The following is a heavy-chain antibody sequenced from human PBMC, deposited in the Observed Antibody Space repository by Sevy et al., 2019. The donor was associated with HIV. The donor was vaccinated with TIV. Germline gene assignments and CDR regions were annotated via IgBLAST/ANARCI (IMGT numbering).Heavy chain of an antibody. CDR1: GFAFSNYYA. Sequence: GGSLRLSCVASGFAFSNYYAMHWVRQAPGKGLEWVALISYDGSDKYYADSVKGRFTISRDNFKNTLFLQMNSLTTEDTAVYYCARPRANYVDHYFFYAMHVWGQGTTVTVSS. D-gene: IGHD4-17*01. CDR2: ISYDGSDK. V-gene: IGHV3-30-3*01. CDR3: ARPRANYVDHYFFYAMHV. J-gene: IGHJ6*02.